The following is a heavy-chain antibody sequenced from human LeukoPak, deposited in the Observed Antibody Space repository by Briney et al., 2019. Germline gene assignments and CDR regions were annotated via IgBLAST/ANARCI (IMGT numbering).Heavy chain of an antibody. CDR1: GFTFSSYA. CDR3: AKDPNTGYSFAY. D-gene: IGHD5-18*01. CDR2: LSGSGGST. Sequence: GSLRLSRVFSGFTFSSYAMSWVRQAPGKELEWVSPLSGSGGSTYYADSVKGRFTISRDNSKNTLYLQMNSLRVEDTAVYYCAKDPNTGYSFAYWGQGTLVTVSS. J-gene: IGHJ4*02. V-gene: IGHV3-23*01.